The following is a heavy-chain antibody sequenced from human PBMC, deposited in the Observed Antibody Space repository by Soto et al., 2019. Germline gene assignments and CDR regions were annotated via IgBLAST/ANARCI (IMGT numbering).Heavy chain of an antibody. Sequence: GGSLRLSCAASGFTFSSYGMSWVRQAPGKGLEGVANIKQDGSEKYYVDSVKGRFTISRDNAKNSLYLQMNSLRAEDTAVYYCASGRLLRFLEWSRWRAGVWGQGTLVTVSS. CDR2: IKQDGSEK. J-gene: IGHJ4*02. V-gene: IGHV3-7*01. CDR1: GFTFSSYG. CDR3: ASGRLLRFLEWSRWRAGV. D-gene: IGHD3-3*01.